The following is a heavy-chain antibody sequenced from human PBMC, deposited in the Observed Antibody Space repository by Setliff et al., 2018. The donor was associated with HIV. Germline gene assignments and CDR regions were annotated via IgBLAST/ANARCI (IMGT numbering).Heavy chain of an antibody. Sequence: LSLTCSVSGVSINRTDHCWGWIRQSPGKRLEWIGSVSQSGSTYYNPSLKSRITISVDRSKNLFSLKLISVTAADQGVYYCARVPVAGANWFDPWGRGTLVTVSS. J-gene: IGHJ5*02. CDR2: VSQSGST. CDR3: ARVPVAGANWFDP. V-gene: IGHV4-39*01. D-gene: IGHD2-21*01. CDR1: GVSINRTDHC.